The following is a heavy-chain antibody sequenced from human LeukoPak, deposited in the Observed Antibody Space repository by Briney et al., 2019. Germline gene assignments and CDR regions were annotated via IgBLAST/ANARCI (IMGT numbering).Heavy chain of an antibody. Sequence: SVKVSFNASGSTFTSYYLHWGRQAPGQGLEWMGYIYPKSSDTNYAQNFQGRVTMTMDTSISTVYMELSRLTSDDTAVYYCARDEAAAKTNALDIWGQGTKVTVSS. CDR3: ARDEAAAKTNALDI. CDR2: IYPKSSDT. J-gene: IGHJ3*02. CDR1: GSTFTSYY. V-gene: IGHV1-2*02. D-gene: IGHD6-13*01.